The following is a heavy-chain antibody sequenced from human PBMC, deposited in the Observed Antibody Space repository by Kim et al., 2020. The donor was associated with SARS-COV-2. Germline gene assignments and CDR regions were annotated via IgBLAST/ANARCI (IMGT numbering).Heavy chain of an antibody. CDR3: ARENPATGFDY. J-gene: IGHJ4*02. CDR1: GYTFTGYY. V-gene: IGHV1-2*06. CDR2: INANNGGT. Sequence: ASVKVSCKASGYTFTGYYIHWVRQAPGQGLEWMGRINANNGGTNYAQKFQGRVTMTRDTSISTAYMELTGLRSDDTAVYYCARENPATGFDYWGQGTLVT. D-gene: IGHD6-13*01.